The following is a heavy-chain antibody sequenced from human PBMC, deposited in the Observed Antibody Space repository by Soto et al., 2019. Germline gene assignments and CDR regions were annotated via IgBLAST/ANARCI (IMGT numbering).Heavy chain of an antibody. J-gene: IGHJ6*02. V-gene: IGHV1-69*06. CDR3: AREMSGDCLFLSCYYGMDV. Sequence: ASVKVSCKASGGTFSSYAISWVRQAPGQGLGWMGGIIPIFGTANYAQKFQGRVTITADKSTSTAYMGLSSLRSEDTAVYYCAREMSGDCLFLSCYYGMDVWGQGTTVTVSS. CDR2: IIPIFGTA. D-gene: IGHD2-21*02. CDR1: GGTFSSYA.